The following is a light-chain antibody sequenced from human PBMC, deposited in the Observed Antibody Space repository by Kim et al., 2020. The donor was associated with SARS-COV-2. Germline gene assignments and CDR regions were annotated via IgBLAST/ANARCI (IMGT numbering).Light chain of an antibody. Sequence: PASISCRSSQSLLHSNGYNYLDWYLQKPGQSPQLLIYLASNRVSGVPDRFSGSGSGTDFTLKISRVEAEDVGIYYCMKALQTPPYTFGQGTKLEI. CDR2: LAS. J-gene: IGKJ2*01. CDR3: MKALQTPPYT. V-gene: IGKV2-28*01. CDR1: QSLLHSNGYNY.